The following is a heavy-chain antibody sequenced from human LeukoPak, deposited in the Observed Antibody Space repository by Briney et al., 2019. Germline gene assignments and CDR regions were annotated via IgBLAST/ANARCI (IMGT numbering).Heavy chain of an antibody. D-gene: IGHD1-1*01. CDR1: GFTFSNAW. J-gene: IGHJ4*02. CDR2: IKSKTDGGTT. Sequence: GGSLRLSCAASGFTFSNAWMSWVRQAPGKGLEWVGRIKSKTDGGTTDYAAPVKGRFTISGDDSKNTLYLQMNSLKTEDTAVYYCTTAPAPNWNHVIDYWGQGTLVTVSS. CDR3: TTAPAPNWNHVIDY. V-gene: IGHV3-15*01.